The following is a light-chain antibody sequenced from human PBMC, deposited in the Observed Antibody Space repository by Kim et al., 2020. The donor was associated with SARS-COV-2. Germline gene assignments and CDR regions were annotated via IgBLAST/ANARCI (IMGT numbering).Light chain of an antibody. CDR1: QSITTW. J-gene: IGKJ2*01. CDR3: QQYGSYPMYT. Sequence: ASVGDRVTITCRASQSITTWLAWYQQKPGKAPHLLIYDASNLQSGVPSRFSGSGSGTEFTLTISSLQPDDFATYFCQQYGSYPMYTFGQGTKLEI. CDR2: DAS. V-gene: IGKV1-5*01.